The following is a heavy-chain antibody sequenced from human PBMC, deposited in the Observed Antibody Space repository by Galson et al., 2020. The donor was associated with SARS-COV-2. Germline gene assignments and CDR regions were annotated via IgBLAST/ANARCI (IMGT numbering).Heavy chain of an antibody. J-gene: IGHJ4*02. CDR1: GITFSRYG. Sequence: QLGESLKISCAASGITFSRYGMQWVRQAPGKGLEWVAFIRYDGSNKYHADPVKGRFTISRDNSKNTLYLQMNSLRTEDTAIYYCARDLDPMFKDCLACDHWGQGTLVTVSS. V-gene: IGHV3-30*02. D-gene: IGHD3-3*01. CDR3: ARDLDPMFKDCLACDH. CDR2: IRYDGSNK.